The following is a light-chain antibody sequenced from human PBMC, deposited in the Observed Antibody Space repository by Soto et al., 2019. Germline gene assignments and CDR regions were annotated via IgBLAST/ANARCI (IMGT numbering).Light chain of an antibody. V-gene: IGKV1-5*03. J-gene: IGKJ1*01. CDR3: QQYSSDST. CDR2: RAS. Sequence: DIQMTQSPSTLSASVGDRVTITCRASQNINNWLAWYQQKPGKAPKLLIYRASSLENGVPSRFSGRGSGTDFIFTITSLQPDDFATYYGQQYSSDSTFGQGTRWKSN. CDR1: QNINNW.